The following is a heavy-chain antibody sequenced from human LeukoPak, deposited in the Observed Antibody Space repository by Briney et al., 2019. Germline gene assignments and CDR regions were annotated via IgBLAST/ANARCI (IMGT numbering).Heavy chain of an antibody. CDR1: GFTVGTYY. J-gene: IGHJ3*02. V-gene: IGHV3-53*01. CDR3: AKTVAGSGYYGDAFDI. D-gene: IGHD3-22*01. CDR2: ISNDGRT. Sequence: GGSLRLSCAASGFTVGTYYMTWVRQAPGKWLESVSVISNDGRTYYADSVKGRFTISRDDSKNTLFLQMNNLKGEDTAVYYCAKTVAGSGYYGDAFDIWGQGTMVTVSS.